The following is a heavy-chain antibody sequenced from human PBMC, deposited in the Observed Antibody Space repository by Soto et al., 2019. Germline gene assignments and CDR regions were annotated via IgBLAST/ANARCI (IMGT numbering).Heavy chain of an antibody. Sequence: LSLTCTVSGVSVNSDNYYWSWIRQPPGKGLEWIGHIYNTGSTTYNPSLKSRVTISLDTSRNRFSLSLNSVTAADTAVFYCAREYSNSPEAFDFWGRGTLVTVSS. CDR1: GVSVNSDNYY. CDR2: IYNTGST. J-gene: IGHJ4*02. D-gene: IGHD6-6*01. V-gene: IGHV4-61*03. CDR3: AREYSNSPEAFDF.